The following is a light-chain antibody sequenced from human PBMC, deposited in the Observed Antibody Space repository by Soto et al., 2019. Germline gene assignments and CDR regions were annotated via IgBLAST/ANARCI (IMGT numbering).Light chain of an antibody. Sequence: QSALTQPPSASGSPGQSVTISCTGTSSDVGGYNYVSWYQQHPGKAPKLMIYEVSKRPSGVPDRFSGSKSGNTASLTVSGLQAEDEADYYCQVWESSGDQVVFAGGTKLTVL. CDR1: SSDVGGYNY. J-gene: IGLJ2*01. CDR3: QVWESSGDQVV. CDR2: EVS. V-gene: IGLV2-8*01.